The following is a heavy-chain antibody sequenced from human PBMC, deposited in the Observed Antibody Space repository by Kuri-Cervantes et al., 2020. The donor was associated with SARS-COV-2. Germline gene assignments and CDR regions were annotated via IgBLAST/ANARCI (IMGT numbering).Heavy chain of an antibody. J-gene: IGHJ4*02. V-gene: IGHV3-74*01. CDR3: ARVLWKYYYDRSAYSPFDY. D-gene: IGHD3-22*01. CDR1: GFTFSSYW. CDR2: INSDGSST. Sequence: GGSLRLSCAASGFTFSSYWMHWVRQAPGKGLVWVSRINSDGSSTTYADSVKGRFTISRDNAKSTLYLQMNSLSGEDTAVYYCARVLWKYYYDRSAYSPFDYWGQGTLVTVSS.